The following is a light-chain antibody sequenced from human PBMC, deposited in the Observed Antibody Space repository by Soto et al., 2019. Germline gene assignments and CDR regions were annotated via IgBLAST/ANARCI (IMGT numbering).Light chain of an antibody. CDR2: DAS. Sequence: DIQMTQSPSSLSASVGDRVTITCQASQDISNYLNWYQQKPGKPPKLLIYDASNLETGVPSRFSGSGSGTDFTFTIRSLQPEDIATYYCQQYDNLPITFGQGTRLEIK. CDR1: QDISNY. J-gene: IGKJ5*01. V-gene: IGKV1-33*01. CDR3: QQYDNLPIT.